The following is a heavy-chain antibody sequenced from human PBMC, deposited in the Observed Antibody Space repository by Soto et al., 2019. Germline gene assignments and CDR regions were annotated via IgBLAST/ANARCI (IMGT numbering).Heavy chain of an antibody. CDR2: IRSKVYGGTT. V-gene: IGHV3-49*03. Sequence: GGSLRLSCTGSGFTFGDYGMAWIRQAPGKGLEWVGFIRSKVYGGTTEFAASVGGRFIISRDDSKSIAYLQMNSLKTEDTAVYYCSRDGGGHSYGSYFLDYWGQGTLVTVSS. CDR3: SRDGGGHSYGSYFLDY. CDR1: GFTFGDYG. D-gene: IGHD5-18*01. J-gene: IGHJ4*02.